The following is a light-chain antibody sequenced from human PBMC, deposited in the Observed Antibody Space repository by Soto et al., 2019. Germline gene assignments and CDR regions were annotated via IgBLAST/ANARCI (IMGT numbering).Light chain of an antibody. Sequence: EIVLTQSPGTLSLSPGERVTLSCRASQSVTRSFLAWYQQKPGQAPRLLINGASSRATCIPDRFSGSGSGTDFTLTISRLEPEDFAVYYCHQYGSSPQAFGPGTKVDIK. V-gene: IGKV3-20*01. CDR1: QSVTRSF. CDR2: GAS. CDR3: HQYGSSPQA. J-gene: IGKJ3*01.